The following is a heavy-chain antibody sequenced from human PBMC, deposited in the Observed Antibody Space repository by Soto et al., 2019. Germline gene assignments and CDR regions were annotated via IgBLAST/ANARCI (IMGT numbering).Heavy chain of an antibody. CDR3: AKGYYSGYDLAYFDY. D-gene: IGHD5-12*01. CDR1: GFSFDDYA. Sequence: EVQLLESGGGLVQPGGSLRLSCAASGFSFDDYAMTWVRQATGKGLEWVSAISGSGDSTYYADSVKGRFTISRDNSRNTLDLQLNTLRAEDTALYYCAKGYYSGYDLAYFDYWGQGTLVTVSS. J-gene: IGHJ4*02. CDR2: ISGSGDST. V-gene: IGHV3-23*01.